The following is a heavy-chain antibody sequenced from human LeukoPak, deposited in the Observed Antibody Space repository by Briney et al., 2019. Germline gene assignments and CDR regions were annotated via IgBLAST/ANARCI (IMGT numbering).Heavy chain of an antibody. V-gene: IGHV3-66*01. Sequence: GGSLRVFCAASGFTVISNYMSWVRQAPGKGLEWVSVIYSGGSTYYADSVKGRFTISRDNSKNTLYLQMNSLRAEDTAVYYCAIERYSSDWYFGRFDYWGQGTLVTVSS. J-gene: IGHJ4*02. CDR3: AIERYSSDWYFGRFDY. D-gene: IGHD6-19*01. CDR2: IYSGGST. CDR1: GFTVISNY.